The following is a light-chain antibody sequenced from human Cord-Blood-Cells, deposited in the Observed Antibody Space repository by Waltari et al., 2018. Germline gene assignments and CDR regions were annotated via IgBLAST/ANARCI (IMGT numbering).Light chain of an antibody. V-gene: IGLV3-19*01. CDR2: GKN. CDR1: SLRSYY. J-gene: IGLJ1*01. Sequence: SSEQTQDPAVSVALGQTVRITCQGDSLRSYYASWYQQKPGQAPVLVIYGKNNRPSGIPDRFPGASSGNTASLTITGAQAEDEADYYCNSRDSSGNHYVFGTGTKVTVL. CDR3: NSRDSSGNHYV.